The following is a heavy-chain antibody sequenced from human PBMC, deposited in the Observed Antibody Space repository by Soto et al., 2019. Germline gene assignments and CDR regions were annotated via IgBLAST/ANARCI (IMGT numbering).Heavy chain of an antibody. V-gene: IGHV3-33*01. CDR3: ARGTLGFPVTVYFQH. CDR1: GFTFSSYG. CDR2: IWYDGSNK. J-gene: IGHJ1*01. D-gene: IGHD4-17*01. Sequence: GGSLRLSCAASGFTFSSYGMHWVRQAPGKGLEWVAVIWYDGSNKYYADSVKGRLTISRDNSKNTLYLQMNSLRAEDTAVYYCARGTLGFPVTVYFQHWGQGTLVTVSS.